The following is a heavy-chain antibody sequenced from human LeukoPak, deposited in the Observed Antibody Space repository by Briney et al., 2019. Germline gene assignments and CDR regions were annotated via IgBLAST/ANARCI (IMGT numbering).Heavy chain of an antibody. CDR3: ASVDIRTAFFDY. CDR1: GGSINSYY. J-gene: IGHJ4*02. V-gene: IGHV4-4*07. D-gene: IGHD5-12*01. Sequence: SETLSLTCTVSGGSINSYYWSWIRQPAGKGLEWIGRIYSSGSTGYNPSLKSRVTMSLDTSKNQFSLNLSSVTAADTAVYYCASVDIRTAFFDYWGQGTLVTVSS. CDR2: IYSSGST.